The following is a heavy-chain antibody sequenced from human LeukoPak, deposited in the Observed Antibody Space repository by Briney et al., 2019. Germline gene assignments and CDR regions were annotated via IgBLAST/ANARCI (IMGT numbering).Heavy chain of an antibody. Sequence: SETLSLTCAVYGGSFSGYYWSWIRQPPGKGLEWIGEINHSGSTNYNPSLKSRVTISVDTSKNQFSLKLSSVTAADTAVYYCARDTATSLDYWGQGTLVTVSP. J-gene: IGHJ4*02. CDR2: INHSGST. D-gene: IGHD5-18*01. V-gene: IGHV4-34*01. CDR3: ARDTATSLDY. CDR1: GGSFSGYY.